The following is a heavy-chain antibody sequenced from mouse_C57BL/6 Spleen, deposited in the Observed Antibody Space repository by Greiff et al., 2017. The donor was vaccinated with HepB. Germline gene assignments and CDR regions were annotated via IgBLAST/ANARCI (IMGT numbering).Heavy chain of an antibody. V-gene: IGHV5-16*01. CDR1: GFTFSDYY. D-gene: IGHD1-1*01. Sequence: EVQVVESEGGLVQPGSSMKLSCTASGFTFSDYYMAWVRQVPEKGLEWVANINYDGSSTYYLDSLKSRFIISRDNAKNILYLQMSSLKSEDTATYYCAREGHYYGSRWFAYWGQGTLVTVSA. J-gene: IGHJ3*01. CDR2: INYDGSST. CDR3: AREGHYYGSRWFAY.